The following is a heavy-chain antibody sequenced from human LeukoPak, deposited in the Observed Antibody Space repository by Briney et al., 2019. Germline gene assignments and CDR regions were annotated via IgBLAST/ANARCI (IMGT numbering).Heavy chain of an antibody. D-gene: IGHD4-17*01. CDR3: ARLTVTTWDWFDP. CDR2: ISAYNGNT. J-gene: IGHJ5*02. CDR1: GYTFTSYG. Sequence: ASVKLSCKASGYTFTSYGISWVRQAPGPGHEWMGWISAYNGNTNYAQKLQGRVTMTTDTSTSTAYMELRSLRSEDTAVYYCARLTVTTWDWFDPWGQGTLVTVSS. V-gene: IGHV1-18*01.